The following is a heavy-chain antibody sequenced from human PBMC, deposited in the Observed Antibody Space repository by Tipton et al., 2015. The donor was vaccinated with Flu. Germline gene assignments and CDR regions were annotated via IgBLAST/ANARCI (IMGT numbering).Heavy chain of an antibody. D-gene: IGHD3-10*01. CDR2: VYSGGRT. V-gene: IGHV3-66*02. CDR1: GFSISSNY. J-gene: IGHJ4*02. CDR3: ARDHYYGSGEDS. Sequence: VQLVQSGGGLVQPGGSLRLSCAVSGFSISSNYMSWVRQAPGKGLEWVSGVYSGGRTYYADSVEGRFTISRDTSTNTVFLQMNSLRAEDSALYYCARDHYYGSGEDSWGQGTLVTVSS.